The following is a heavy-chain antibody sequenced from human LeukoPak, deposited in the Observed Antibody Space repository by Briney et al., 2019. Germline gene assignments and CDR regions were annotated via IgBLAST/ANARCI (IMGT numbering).Heavy chain of an antibody. CDR2: INHSGST. CDR1: GGSFSGYY. V-gene: IGHV4-34*01. CDR3: ARGGGVYDIVVVVAAQNWFDP. Sequence: PSETLSLTCAVYGGSFSGYYWSWIRRPPGKGLEWIGEINHSGSTNYNPSLKSRVTISVDTSKNQFSLKLSSVTAADTAVYYCARGGGVYDIVVVVAAQNWFDPWGQGTLVTVSS. D-gene: IGHD2-15*01. J-gene: IGHJ5*02.